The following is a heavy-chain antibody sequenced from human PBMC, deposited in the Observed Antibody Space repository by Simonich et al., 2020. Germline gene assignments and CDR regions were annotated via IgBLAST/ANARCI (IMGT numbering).Heavy chain of an antibody. CDR1: GYTFTGYS. D-gene: IGHD7-27*01. CDR2: INPHSGGT. CDR3: ARGRLTGDKGAFDI. J-gene: IGHJ3*02. Sequence: QVQLVQSGAEVKKPGASVKVSCKASGYTFTGYSMHWVRQAPGQGLEWMGWINPHSGGTNYAQKFQGRVTMTRDTSISTAYMELSRLRSDGTAVYYCARGRLTGDKGAFDIWGQGTMVTVSS. V-gene: IGHV1-2*02.